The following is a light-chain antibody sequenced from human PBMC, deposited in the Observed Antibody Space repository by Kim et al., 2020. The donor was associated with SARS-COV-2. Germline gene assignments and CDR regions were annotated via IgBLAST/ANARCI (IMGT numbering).Light chain of an antibody. CDR2: GAS. J-gene: IGKJ5*01. CDR3: QQYAYWRA. V-gene: IGKV3-15*01. CDR1: QSISSN. Sequence: PRERATLSCTASQSISSNLAWYQQKPGQAPRVLIYGASARATGIPARFSGSGSGTEFTLTISNLQSEDVAVYYCQQYAYWRAFGQGTRLEIK.